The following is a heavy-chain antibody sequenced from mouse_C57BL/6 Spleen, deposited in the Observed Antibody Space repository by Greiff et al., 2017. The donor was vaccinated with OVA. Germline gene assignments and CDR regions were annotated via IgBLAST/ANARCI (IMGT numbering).Heavy chain of an antibody. D-gene: IGHD2-1*01. Sequence: VQGVESGAELAKPGASVKLSCKASGYTFTSYWMHWVKQRPGQGLEWIGYINPSSGYTKYNQKFKDKATLTADNSSSTAYMQLSSLTYEDSAVYYCAGYGNYEGWFAYWGQGTLVTVSA. CDR2: INPSSGYT. J-gene: IGHJ3*01. CDR3: AGYGNYEGWFAY. V-gene: IGHV1-7*01. CDR1: GYTFTSYW.